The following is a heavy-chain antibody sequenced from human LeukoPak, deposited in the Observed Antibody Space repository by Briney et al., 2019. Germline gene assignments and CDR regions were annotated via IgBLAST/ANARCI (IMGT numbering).Heavy chain of an antibody. CDR3: ARQVVAVAGTGYFDY. CDR2: IYYSGST. D-gene: IGHD6-19*01. Sequence: SETLSLTCTVSGGSIRSSSYYWGWIRQPPGKGLEWIGSIYYSGSTYYNASLKSRGTISVDTSKNQFSLKLNSVTAADTAVYSCARQVVAVAGTGYFDYWGQGTLVTVSS. CDR1: GGSIRSSSYY. J-gene: IGHJ4*02. V-gene: IGHV4-39*01.